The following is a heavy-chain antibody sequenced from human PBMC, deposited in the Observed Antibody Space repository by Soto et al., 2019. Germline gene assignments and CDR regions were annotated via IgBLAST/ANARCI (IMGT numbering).Heavy chain of an antibody. CDR1: GYTFTSYD. Sequence: QVQLVQSGAEVKKPGASVKVSCKASGYTFTSYDINWVRQATGQGLEWMGWMNPNSGNTGYAQKFQGRVTMTRNTSISTAYMELSSLRSADTAVYYCARRGYSSSWYYYYSYGMDGWGRGTTVTVSS. D-gene: IGHD6-13*01. CDR2: MNPNSGNT. V-gene: IGHV1-8*01. J-gene: IGHJ6*02. CDR3: ARRGYSSSWYYYYSYGMDG.